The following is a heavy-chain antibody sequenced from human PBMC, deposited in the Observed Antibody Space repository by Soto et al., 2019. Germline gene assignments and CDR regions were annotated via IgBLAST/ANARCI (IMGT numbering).Heavy chain of an antibody. CDR2: ISSSSSYI. CDR3: ARVGTPSYYGNPLMDV. V-gene: IGHV3-21*01. D-gene: IGHD1-26*01. Sequence: GGSLRLSCAASGFTFSSYSMNWVRQAPGKGLEWVSSISSSSSYIYYADSVKGRFTISRDNAKNSLYLQMNSLRAEDTAVYYCARVGTPSYYGNPLMDVWGQGTTVTVSS. CDR1: GFTFSSYS. J-gene: IGHJ6*02.